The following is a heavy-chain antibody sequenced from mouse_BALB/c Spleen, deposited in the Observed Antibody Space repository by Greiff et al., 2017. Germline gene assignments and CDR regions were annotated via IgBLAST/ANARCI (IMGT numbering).Heavy chain of an antibody. V-gene: IGHV1-7*01. D-gene: IGHD2-4*01. Sequence: VQLQQSGAELAKPGASVKMSCKASGYTFTSYWMHWVKQRPGQGLEWIGYINPSTGYTEYNQKFKDKATLTADKSSSTAYMQLSSLTSEDSAVYYCARNYDYDEDAMDYWGQGTSVTVSS. CDR3: ARNYDYDEDAMDY. CDR2: INPSTGYT. J-gene: IGHJ4*01. CDR1: GYTFTSYW.